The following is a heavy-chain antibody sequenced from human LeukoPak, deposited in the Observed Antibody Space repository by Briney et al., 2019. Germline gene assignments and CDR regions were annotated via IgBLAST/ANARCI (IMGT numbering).Heavy chain of an antibody. Sequence: PGGSLRLSCAASGFTFSSYWMSWVRQAPGKGLEWLSVIYSDGGTFYSDSVKGRFTISRDYSKSTLYLQMTSLRADDTAVYYCARDSNGPAFWGQGTLVTVSS. D-gene: IGHD6-19*01. J-gene: IGHJ4*02. CDR2: IYSDGGT. CDR1: GFTFSSYW. V-gene: IGHV3-53*01. CDR3: ARDSNGPAF.